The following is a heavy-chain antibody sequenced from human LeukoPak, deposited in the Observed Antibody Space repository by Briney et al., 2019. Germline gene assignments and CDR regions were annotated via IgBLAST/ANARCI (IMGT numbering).Heavy chain of an antibody. CDR3: ARGGAFSHGSIDS. CDR2: IHRDGTRT. J-gene: IGHJ5*01. CDR1: GFTLSSHW. Sequence: GGSLRLSCAASGFTLSSHWMQWVRQAPGKGLMWVSRIHRDGTRTTYADSVKGRFIISRDDAKGTVHLQMNSLKGEDTAIYYCARGGAFSHGSIDSWGQGTLVTVSS. D-gene: IGHD3-10*01. V-gene: IGHV3-74*01.